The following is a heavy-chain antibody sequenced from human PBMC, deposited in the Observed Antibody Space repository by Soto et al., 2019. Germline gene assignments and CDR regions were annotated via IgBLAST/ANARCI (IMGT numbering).Heavy chain of an antibody. CDR3: AREEDSSGGPLYFDY. CDR2: IYYSGST. V-gene: IGHV4-59*01. D-gene: IGHD3-22*01. J-gene: IGHJ4*02. Sequence: QVQLQESGPGLVKPSETLSLTCTVSGGSISSYYWSWIRQPPGKGLEWIGYIYYSGSTNYNPSLKSRVTISVDTSKNQFSLKLSSVPAADTAVYYCAREEDSSGGPLYFDYWGQGTLVTVSS. CDR1: GGSISSYY.